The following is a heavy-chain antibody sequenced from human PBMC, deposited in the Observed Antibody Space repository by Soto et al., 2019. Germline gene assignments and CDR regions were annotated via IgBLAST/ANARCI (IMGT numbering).Heavy chain of an antibody. D-gene: IGHD3-3*01. V-gene: IGHV3-7*01. Sequence: GGPLRLSCAASGGTVSSYWVSWVSQAQEKGLEGVANIKQDGSEKYYVDSVKGRFTISRDNAKNSLYLQMNSLRAEDTAVYYCARDLNDYDFWSGYSDYWGQGTLVTVSS. CDR3: ARDLNDYDFWSGYSDY. J-gene: IGHJ4*02. CDR1: GGTVSSYW. CDR2: IKQDGSEK.